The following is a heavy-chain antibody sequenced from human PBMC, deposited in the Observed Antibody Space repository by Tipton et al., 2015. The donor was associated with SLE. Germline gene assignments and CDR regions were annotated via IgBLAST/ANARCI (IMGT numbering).Heavy chain of an antibody. Sequence: SLRLSCAASGFTVSINYMTWVRQAPGKGLEWVSVIYSGDTTLYADSVKGRFTISRDNSKNTLYLQMNSLRPEDTALYYCAKPVPGDPHTYDSWGQGTVVTVSS. CDR2: IYSGDTT. CDR3: AKPVPGDPHTYDS. V-gene: IGHV3-53*05. CDR1: GFTVSINY. D-gene: IGHD2-21*02. J-gene: IGHJ1*01.